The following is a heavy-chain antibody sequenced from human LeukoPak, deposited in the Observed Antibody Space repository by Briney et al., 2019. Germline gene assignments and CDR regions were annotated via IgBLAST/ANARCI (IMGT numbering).Heavy chain of an antibody. CDR3: AKGSGYTSSSDFDF. D-gene: IGHD6-6*01. Sequence: GASLQISCKGSGYSFTSYWIGWVRQMPGKGLEWMGVIYPGDSDARYSPSFQGQVTISADRSITTAYLHWSSLKASDTAMYYCAKGSGYTSSSDFDFWGQGTLVTVSS. CDR2: IYPGDSDA. J-gene: IGHJ4*02. V-gene: IGHV5-51*01. CDR1: GYSFTSYW.